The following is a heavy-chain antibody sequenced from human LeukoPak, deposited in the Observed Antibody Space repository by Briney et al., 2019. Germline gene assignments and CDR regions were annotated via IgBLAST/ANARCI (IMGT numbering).Heavy chain of an antibody. D-gene: IGHD3-22*01. CDR2: INPNSGGT. V-gene: IGHV1-2*02. CDR3: ARGDYYDSSGYYPNEPLGY. J-gene: IGHJ4*02. Sequence: GASVKVSCKASGYTFTSYDINWVRQAPGQGLEWMGWINPNSGGTNYAQKFQGRVTMTRDTSISTAYMELSRLRSDDTAVYYCARGDYYDSSGYYPNEPLGYWGQGTLVTVSS. CDR1: GYTFTSYD.